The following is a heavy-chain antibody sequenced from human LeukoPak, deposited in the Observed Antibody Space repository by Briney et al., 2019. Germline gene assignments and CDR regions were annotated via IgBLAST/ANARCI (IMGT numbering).Heavy chain of an antibody. CDR3: ARGSPRYWNTVTYNWFDP. D-gene: IGHD4-11*01. CDR1: GYTFTSYG. Sequence: ASVKVSCKASGYTFTSYGISWVRQAPGQGLEWMGWISGYNGKTSYAQKLQGRVTMTTDTSTSTAYMELRSLRSDDTAVYYCARGSPRYWNTVTYNWFDPWGQGTLVTVSS. CDR2: ISGYNGKT. J-gene: IGHJ5*02. V-gene: IGHV1-18*01.